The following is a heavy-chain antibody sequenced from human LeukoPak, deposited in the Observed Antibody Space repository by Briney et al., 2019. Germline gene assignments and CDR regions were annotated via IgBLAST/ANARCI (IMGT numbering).Heavy chain of an antibody. Sequence: GGSLRLSCAASGFTFSSYWMHWVRQAPGKGLVWVSRINSDASSTSYADSVKGRFTISRDNAKNTLYLQMNSLRAEDTAVYYCARSGIGGPEDYWGQGTLVTVSS. CDR2: INSDASST. CDR1: GFTFSSYW. CDR3: ARSGIGGPEDY. J-gene: IGHJ4*02. D-gene: IGHD3-10*01. V-gene: IGHV3-74*01.